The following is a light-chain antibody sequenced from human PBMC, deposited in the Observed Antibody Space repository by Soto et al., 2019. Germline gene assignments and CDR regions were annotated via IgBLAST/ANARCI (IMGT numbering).Light chain of an antibody. CDR2: LETSGSY. J-gene: IGLJ2*01. CDR3: ETWDINTHVV. V-gene: IGLV4-60*02. CDR1: SGHTTYI. Sequence: QPVLTQSSSASASLGSSVKLTCTLSSGHTTYIIAWHQQQPGKAPRYLMKLETSGSYNKGSGVPDRFSGSSSGADRYLTISNLQFEDEADYYCETWDINTHVVFGVGTKLNVL.